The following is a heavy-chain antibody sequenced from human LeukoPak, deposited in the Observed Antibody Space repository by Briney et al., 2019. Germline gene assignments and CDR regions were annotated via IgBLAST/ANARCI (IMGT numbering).Heavy chain of an antibody. J-gene: IGHJ4*02. CDR1: GFTFSSYA. D-gene: IGHD3-22*01. CDR2: ISYDGSNK. V-gene: IGHV3-30-3*01. Sequence: PGGSLRLSCAASGFTFSSYAMHWVRQAPGKGLEWVAVISYDGSNKYYADSVKGRFTISRDNSKNTLYLQMNSLRAEDTAVYYCAYNYYDSSGYYTPAGYWGQGTLVTVSS. CDR3: AYNYYDSSGYYTPAGY.